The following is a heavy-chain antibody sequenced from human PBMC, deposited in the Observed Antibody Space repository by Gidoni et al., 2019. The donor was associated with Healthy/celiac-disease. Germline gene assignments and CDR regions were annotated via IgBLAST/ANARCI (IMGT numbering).Heavy chain of an antibody. J-gene: IGHJ4*02. CDR1: GYTFTGHY. CDR2: INPNSGGT. D-gene: IGHD4-17*01. V-gene: IGHV1-2*02. Sequence: QVQLVQSGAEVKKPGASVKVSCKASGYTFTGHYMHWVRQAPGQGLEWMGWINPNSGGTNYAQKFQGRVTMTRDTSISTAYMELSRLRSDDTAVYYCARRTETGYGDPVGFDYWGQGTLVTVSS. CDR3: ARRTETGYGDPVGFDY.